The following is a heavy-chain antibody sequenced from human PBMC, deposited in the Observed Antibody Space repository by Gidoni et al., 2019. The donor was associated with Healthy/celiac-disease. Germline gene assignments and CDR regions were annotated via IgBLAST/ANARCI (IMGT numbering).Heavy chain of an antibody. Sequence: QVQLQESGPGLVKPSETLSLTCAVSGYSISSGYYWGWIRQPPGKGLEWIGSIYHSGSTYYKPSLKSRVTISVDTSKNQFSLKLSSVTAADTAVYYCASLRAGEGMFDPWGQGTLVTVSS. CDR3: ASLRAGEGMFDP. CDR1: GYSISSGYY. CDR2: IYHSGST. J-gene: IGHJ5*02. D-gene: IGHD3-16*01. V-gene: IGHV4-38-2*01.